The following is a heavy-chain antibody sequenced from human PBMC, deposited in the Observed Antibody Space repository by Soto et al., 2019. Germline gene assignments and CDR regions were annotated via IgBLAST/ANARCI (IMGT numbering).Heavy chain of an antibody. CDR1: GGTFSSYA. Sequence: QVQLVQSGAEVKKPGSSVKVSCTASGGTFSSYAISWVRQAPGQGLEWMGGIIPIFGTANYAQKFQGRVTITADESTSTAYMELSSLRSEDTAVYYCARDPELNYYGSGWYGMDVWGQGTTVTVSS. CDR2: IIPIFGTA. J-gene: IGHJ6*02. D-gene: IGHD3-10*01. CDR3: ARDPELNYYGSGWYGMDV. V-gene: IGHV1-69*01.